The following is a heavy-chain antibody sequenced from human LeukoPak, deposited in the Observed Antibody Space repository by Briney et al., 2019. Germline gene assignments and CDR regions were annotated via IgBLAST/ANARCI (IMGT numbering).Heavy chain of an antibody. CDR1: RFTVSSNY. V-gene: IGHV3-66*01. J-gene: IGHJ3*02. CDR2: IYSGGST. D-gene: IGHD2-15*01. CDR3: AREVVNAFDI. Sequence: GGSLRLSCAASRFTVSSNYMSWVRQAPGKGLEWVSVIYSGGSTYYADSVKGRFTISRDNSKNTLYLQMNSLRAEDTAVYYCAREVVNAFDIWGQGTMVTVSS.